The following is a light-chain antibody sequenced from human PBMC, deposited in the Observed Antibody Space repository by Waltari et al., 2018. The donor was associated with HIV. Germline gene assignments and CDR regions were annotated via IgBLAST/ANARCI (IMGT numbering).Light chain of an antibody. Sequence: SYELTQAPSVSVSPGQTARITCSGPILPYKVPFWYQQKSGQAPVAVIYEGYKRPSGIPERFSGSRSGTTATLTITGAQVDDEGDYYCYSTDSSGKGVFGGGTKLTVV. CDR2: EGY. CDR1: ILPYKV. V-gene: IGLV3-10*01. J-gene: IGLJ3*02. CDR3: YSTDSSGKGV.